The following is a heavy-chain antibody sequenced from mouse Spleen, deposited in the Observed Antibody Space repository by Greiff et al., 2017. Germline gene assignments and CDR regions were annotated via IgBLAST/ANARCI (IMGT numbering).Heavy chain of an antibody. J-gene: IGHJ1*01. CDR3: ARSSYYYGSSWYFDV. CDR2: IRNKANGYTT. CDR1: GFTFTDYY. D-gene: IGHD1-1*01. Sequence: EVMLVESGGGLVQPGGSLSLSCAASGFTFTDYYMSWVRQPPGKALEWLGFIRNKANGYTTEYSASVKGRFTISRDNSQSILYLQMNALRAEDSATYYCARSSYYYGSSWYFDVWGAGTTVTVSS. V-gene: IGHV7-3*01.